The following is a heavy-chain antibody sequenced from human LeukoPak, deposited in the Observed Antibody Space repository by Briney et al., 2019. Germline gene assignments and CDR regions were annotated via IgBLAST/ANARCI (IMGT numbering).Heavy chain of an antibody. D-gene: IGHD2-15*01. Sequence: PGGSLRLSCAASGFTFSTYAMSWVRQAPGKGLEWVSSIGGSGDTTYYADAVKGRFTISRDNSKNTLYLQMNSLRVDDTAVYYCVEDVVVIVAAKPGIWGQGTLITVSS. CDR3: VEDVVVIVAAKPGI. V-gene: IGHV3-23*01. CDR2: IGGSGDTT. CDR1: GFTFSTYA. J-gene: IGHJ4*02.